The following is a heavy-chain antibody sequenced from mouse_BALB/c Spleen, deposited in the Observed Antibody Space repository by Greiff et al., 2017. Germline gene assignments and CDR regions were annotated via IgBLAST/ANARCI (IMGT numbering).Heavy chain of an antibody. J-gene: IGHJ4*01. V-gene: IGHV1-7*01. D-gene: IGHD1-1*01. CDR1: GYTFTSDW. CDR3: ASCYGSYAMDY. CDR2: INPSTGYT. Sequence: VQLQQSGAELAKPGASVKMSCKASGYTFTSDWMHWVKQRPGQGLEWIGYINPSTGYTEYNQKFKDKATLTADKSSSTAYMQLSSLTSEDSAVYYCASCYGSYAMDYWGQGTSVTVSS.